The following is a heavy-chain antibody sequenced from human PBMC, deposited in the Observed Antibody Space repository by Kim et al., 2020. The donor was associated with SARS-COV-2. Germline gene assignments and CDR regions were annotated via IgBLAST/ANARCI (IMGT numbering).Heavy chain of an antibody. V-gene: IGHV3-23*01. CDR1: GFTFNNYA. CDR3: AKPVEMATRVAFDI. D-gene: IGHD1-1*01. J-gene: IGHJ3*02. Sequence: GGSLRLSCAASGFTFNNYAMSWFRQAPGKGLEGVSTISGSRTYYADSVKGRFTISRDNSKNTLYLQMNSLRPDDTAVYYCAKPVEMATRVAFDIWGRGTMVTVSS. CDR2: ISGSRT.